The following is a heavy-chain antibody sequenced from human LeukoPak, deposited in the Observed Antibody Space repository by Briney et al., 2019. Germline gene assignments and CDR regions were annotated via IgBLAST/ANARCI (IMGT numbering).Heavy chain of an antibody. CDR1: VYTLTIYD. CDR2: INPKSGNT. J-gene: IGHJ5*02. D-gene: IGHD3-10*01. V-gene: IGHV1-8*01. Sequence: ASVNVSRKSSVYTLTIYDINWVPDTTEQGLVCMGWINPKSGNTGYAQKFQGRVTMTRNTSISTAYMELSTLRSEDTAVYYCARAPMVRGVIVNWFDPWGQGTLVTVSS. CDR3: ARAPMVRGVIVNWFDP.